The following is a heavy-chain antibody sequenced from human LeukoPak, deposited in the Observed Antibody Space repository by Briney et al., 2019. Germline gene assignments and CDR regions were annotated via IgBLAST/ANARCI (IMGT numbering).Heavy chain of an antibody. D-gene: IGHD2-15*01. V-gene: IGHV3-30*18. CDR3: AKTPLQDCSGGSCYSYWYFDL. CDR2: ISYDGNNK. Sequence: PGRSLRLSCAASGFNFSSYGMHWVRQAPGTGLEWVAVISYDGNNKYFADSVKGRFTISRDNSKNTLYLQMNSLRAEDTAVYYCAKTPLQDCSGGSCYSYWYFDLWGRGTLVTVSS. CDR1: GFNFSSYG. J-gene: IGHJ2*01.